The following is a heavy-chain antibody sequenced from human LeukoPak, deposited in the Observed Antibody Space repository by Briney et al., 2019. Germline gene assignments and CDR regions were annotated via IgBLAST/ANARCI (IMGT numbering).Heavy chain of an antibody. J-gene: IGHJ2*01. CDR1: GGSISSSSYY. D-gene: IGHD4-11*01. CDR2: IYYSGST. CDR3: AKTTTVTTWCFDL. V-gene: IGHV4-39*01. Sequence: SETLSLTCTVSGGSISSSSYYWGWIRQPPGKGLEWIGSIYYSGSTYYNPSLKSRVTISVDTSKNQFSLKLSSVTAADTAVYYCAKTTTVTTWCFDLWGRGTLVTVSS.